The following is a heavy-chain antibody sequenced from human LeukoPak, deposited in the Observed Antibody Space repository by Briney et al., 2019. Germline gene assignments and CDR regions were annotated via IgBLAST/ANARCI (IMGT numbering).Heavy chain of an antibody. D-gene: IGHD1-26*01. CDR3: ARGLSGSYDY. V-gene: IGHV3-7*01. Sequence: GGSLRLSCAASAFTFSSYWMTWVRQAPGKGLGWVANIKEDGSEKYYVDSVKGRFTISRDNAKNSLYLQMNSLRAEDTAVYYCARGLSGSYDYWGQGTLVTVSS. CDR1: AFTFSSYW. CDR2: IKEDGSEK. J-gene: IGHJ4*02.